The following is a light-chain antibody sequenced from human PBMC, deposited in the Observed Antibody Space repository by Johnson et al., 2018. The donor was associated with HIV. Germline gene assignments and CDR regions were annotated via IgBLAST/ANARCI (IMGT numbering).Light chain of an antibody. V-gene: IGLV1-51*02. CDR3: GTWDSSLSAHYI. CDR1: SSNIGNNY. CDR2: ENN. Sequence: QSVLTQPPSVSAAPGQKVTISCSGSSSNIGNNYVSWFQHLPGTAPKLLIYENNKRPSGIPDRFSASKSGTSATLGITVLQTGDEADYYCGTWDSSLSAHYIFGTGTKVTVL. J-gene: IGLJ1*01.